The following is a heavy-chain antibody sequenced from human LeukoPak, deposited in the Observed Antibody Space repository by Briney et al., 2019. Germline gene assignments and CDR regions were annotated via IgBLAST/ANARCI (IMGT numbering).Heavy chain of an antibody. D-gene: IGHD3-10*01. J-gene: IGHJ6*02. V-gene: IGHV1-69*04. Sequence: SVKVSCKASGGTFNSFGVNWVRQAPGQGLEWLGRIIPIVGITNYAQKFQGRVTIIADNSTRTAYMELSSLTSEDTAVYYCARGLHFTMVRGGTTNYYYGMDVWGQGTSVTVSS. CDR2: IIPIVGIT. CDR1: GGTFNSFG. CDR3: ARGLHFTMVRGGTTNYYYGMDV.